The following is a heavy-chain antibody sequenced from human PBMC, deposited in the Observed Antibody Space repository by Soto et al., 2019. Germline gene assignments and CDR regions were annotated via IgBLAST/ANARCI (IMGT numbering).Heavy chain of an antibody. CDR2: IYYSGST. Sequence: SETLSLTCTVSGGSISSGGYYWSWIRQHPGKGLEWIGYIYYSGSTYYNPSLKSRVTISVDTSKNQFSLKLSSVTAADTAVYYCARGITIFGVVIMSPGWFDPWGQGTLVTVSS. CDR1: GGSISSGGYY. CDR3: ARGITIFGVVIMSPGWFDP. D-gene: IGHD3-3*01. V-gene: IGHV4-31*03. J-gene: IGHJ5*02.